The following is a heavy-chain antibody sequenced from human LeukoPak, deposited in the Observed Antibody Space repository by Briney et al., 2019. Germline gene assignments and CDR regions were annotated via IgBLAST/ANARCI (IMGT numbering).Heavy chain of an antibody. CDR2: INGRGDNT. V-gene: IGHV3-23*01. CDR3: AKDRVSPGFNLFDP. CDR1: GFTFSSYA. D-gene: IGHD2/OR15-2a*01. J-gene: IGHJ5*02. Sequence: PGGSLRLSCAASGFTFSSYAMNWVRQAPGKGLEWVSAINGRGDNTYYADSVKGRFTISRDNSKSTLFLQMNSLRAEDTAIYYCAKDRVSPGFNLFDPWGQETLVTVSS.